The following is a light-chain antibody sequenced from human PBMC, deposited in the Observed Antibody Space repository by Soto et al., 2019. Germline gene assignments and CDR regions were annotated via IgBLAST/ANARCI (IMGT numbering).Light chain of an antibody. Sequence: DILMTQSPSTLSASVGDRVTITCRASQSVLSWLAWYQQKPGKAPKLLIYKASSLESGVPSRFSGSGSGTEFTLTISSLQPDDFATYYCQQYHTDGTFGQGTKVEVK. V-gene: IGKV1-5*03. CDR1: QSVLSW. CDR2: KAS. J-gene: IGKJ1*01. CDR3: QQYHTDGT.